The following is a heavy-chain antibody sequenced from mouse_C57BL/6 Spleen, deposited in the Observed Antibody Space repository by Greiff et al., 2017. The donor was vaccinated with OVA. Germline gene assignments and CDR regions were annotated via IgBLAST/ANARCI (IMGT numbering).Heavy chain of an antibody. CDR1: GYTFTSYW. CDR3: ARSFYGSSFYAMDY. CDR2: IHPNSGST. Sequence: QVQLQQPGAELVKPGASVKLSCKASGYTFTSYWMHWMKQRPGQGLEWIGMIHPNSGSTNYNEKFKSKATLTVDKSSSTAYMQLSSLTSEDSAVYYCARSFYGSSFYAMDYWGQGTSVTVSS. J-gene: IGHJ4*01. D-gene: IGHD1-1*01. V-gene: IGHV1-64*01.